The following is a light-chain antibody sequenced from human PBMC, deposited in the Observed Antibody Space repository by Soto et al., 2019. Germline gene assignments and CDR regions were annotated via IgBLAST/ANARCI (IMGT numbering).Light chain of an antibody. V-gene: IGKV1-5*03. CDR2: KAS. CDR1: QSISSW. J-gene: IGKJ1*01. Sequence: DIQMTQSPSTLSASVGDRVTITCRASQSISSWLAWYQQKPGKAPKLLIYKASSLESGVPSRFSGSGAGTEFTLTISSLQTDDFATYYHQQNKSYSWTFGQGTKVEIK. CDR3: QQNKSYSWT.